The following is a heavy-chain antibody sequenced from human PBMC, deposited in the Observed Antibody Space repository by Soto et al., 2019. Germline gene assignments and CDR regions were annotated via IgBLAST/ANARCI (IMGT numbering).Heavy chain of an antibody. D-gene: IGHD6-19*01. V-gene: IGHV4-34*01. CDR2: INHSGST. CDR3: ARGQWLPRGEY. J-gene: IGHJ4*02. CDR1: GGSFSGFF. Sequence: QVQLHQWGAGLLKPSETLSLTCAVHGGSFSGFFWTWIRQPPGKGLAWIGEINHSGSTNYNPSLKSRVTISVDTSDNQFALRLTSVTAADTAVYYCARGQWLPRGEYWGQGTLVTVSS.